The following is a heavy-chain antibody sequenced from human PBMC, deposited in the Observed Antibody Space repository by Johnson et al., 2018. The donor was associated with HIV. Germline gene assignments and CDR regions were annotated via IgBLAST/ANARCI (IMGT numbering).Heavy chain of an antibody. D-gene: IGHD6-13*01. Sequence: VQLVESGGGLVQPGGSLRLSCAASEFTFSNYDMHWVRQVKGKGLEWVSSIGSTGDAYSPGSVTGRSTIYRENAKNSLYLQMKSLRAGDTAVYYCARGRIGAAGWDAFDVWGQGTMVTVSS. V-gene: IGHV3-13*01. CDR1: EFTFSNYD. CDR3: ARGRIGAAGWDAFDV. CDR2: IGSTGDA. J-gene: IGHJ3*01.